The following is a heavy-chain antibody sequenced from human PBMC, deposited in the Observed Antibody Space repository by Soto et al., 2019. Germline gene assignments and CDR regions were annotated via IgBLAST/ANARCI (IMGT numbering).Heavy chain of an antibody. J-gene: IGHJ6*02. CDR1: GFTFSSYA. D-gene: IGHD5-18*01. CDR2: ISYDGSNK. Sequence: PGGSLRLSCAASGFTFSSYAMHWVRQAPGKGLEWVAVISYDGSNKYYADSVKGRFTISRDNSENTLYLQMNSLRAEDTAVYYCARVGEDTAMVTFMDVWGQGTTVTVSS. V-gene: IGHV3-30-3*01. CDR3: ARVGEDTAMVTFMDV.